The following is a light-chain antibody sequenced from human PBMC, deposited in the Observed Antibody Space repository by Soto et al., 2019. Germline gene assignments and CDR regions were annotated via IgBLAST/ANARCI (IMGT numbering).Light chain of an antibody. V-gene: IGKV1-39*01. CDR3: QQSYSTPWT. CDR2: AAS. Sequence: DIVMTQSPSSLSASVGDRVTITCRASQSISSYLNWYQQKPGKAPKLLIYAASSLQSGVPSRFSGSGSGTDFTLTISSLQPEDFATYYCQQSYSTPWTFGQGTKVEIK. CDR1: QSISSY. J-gene: IGKJ1*01.